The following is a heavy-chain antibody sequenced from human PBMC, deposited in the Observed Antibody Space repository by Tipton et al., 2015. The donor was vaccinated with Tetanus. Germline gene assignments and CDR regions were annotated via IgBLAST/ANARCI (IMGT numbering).Heavy chain of an antibody. Sequence: TLSLTCTISGGSISRYYWAWIRQTPGKGLEWIGYIDYNGSTKYNPSLRSRVTLSLDTSKNQISVRLTSVTAADTAVYYCAREDYFDISAFDIWGQGTMVTVSS. CDR2: IDYNGST. CDR3: AREDYFDISAFDI. D-gene: IGHD2/OR15-2a*01. CDR1: GGSISRYY. V-gene: IGHV4-59*01. J-gene: IGHJ3*02.